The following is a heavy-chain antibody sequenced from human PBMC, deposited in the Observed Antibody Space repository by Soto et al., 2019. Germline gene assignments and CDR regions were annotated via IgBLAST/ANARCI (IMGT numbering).Heavy chain of an antibody. CDR2: ISGSGGST. V-gene: IGHV3-23*01. Sequence: GGSLRLSCAASGFTFSSYAMSWVRQAPGKGLEWVSAISGSGGSTYYADSVKGRFTISRDNSKNTLYLQMNSLRAEDTAVYYCAKDKAYCGGDCYPDAFDIWGQGTMVTVSS. D-gene: IGHD2-21*02. CDR1: GFTFSSYA. J-gene: IGHJ3*02. CDR3: AKDKAYCGGDCYPDAFDI.